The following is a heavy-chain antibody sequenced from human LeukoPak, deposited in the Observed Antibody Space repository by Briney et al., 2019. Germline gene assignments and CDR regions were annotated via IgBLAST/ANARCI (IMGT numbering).Heavy chain of an antibody. D-gene: IGHD5-24*01. V-gene: IGHV5-51*01. CDR2: IYPGDSDT. CDR3: ARLGRWLQLGMARGAFDI. CDR1: GYSFTSYW. Sequence: GESLKISCKGSGYSFTSYWIGWVRQMPGKGLEWMGIIYPGDSDTRYSPSFQGQVTISADKSISTAYLQWSSLKASDTAMYYCARLGRWLQLGMARGAFDIWGQGTMVTVSS. J-gene: IGHJ3*02.